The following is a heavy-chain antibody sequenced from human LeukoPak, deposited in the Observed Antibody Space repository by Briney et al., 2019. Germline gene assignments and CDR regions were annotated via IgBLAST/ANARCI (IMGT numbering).Heavy chain of an antibody. D-gene: IGHD2-15*01. CDR3: AKGSCVSGGSCYGDY. V-gene: IGHV3-23*01. J-gene: IGHJ4*02. CDR1: GFTFSSYA. CDR2: ISGSGGST. Sequence: GGSLRLSCAASGFTFSSYAMSWVRQAPGKGLEWVSAISGSGGSTYYADSVKGRFTISRDNSKNTLYLQMNSLRAEDTAVYYCAKGSCVSGGSCYGDYWGQGTLVTVSS.